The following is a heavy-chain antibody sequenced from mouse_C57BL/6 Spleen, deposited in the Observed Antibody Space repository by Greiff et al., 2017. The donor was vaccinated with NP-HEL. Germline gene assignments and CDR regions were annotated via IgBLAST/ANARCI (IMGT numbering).Heavy chain of an antibody. Sequence: VQLKQSGAELVRPGASVKLSCTASGFNIKDDYMHWVKQRPEQGLEWIGWIDPENGDTEYASKFQGKATITADTSSNTAYLQLSSLTSEDTAVFYCTTRGSSSAWLAYWGQGTLVTVSA. CDR2: IDPENGDT. J-gene: IGHJ3*01. CDR3: TTRGSSSAWLAY. V-gene: IGHV14-4*01. CDR1: GFNIKDDY. D-gene: IGHD1-1*01.